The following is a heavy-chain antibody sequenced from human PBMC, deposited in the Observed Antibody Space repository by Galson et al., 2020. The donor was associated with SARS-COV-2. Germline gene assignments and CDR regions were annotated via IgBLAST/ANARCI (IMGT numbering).Heavy chain of an antibody. Sequence: GGSLRLSCAASGFTFSSYEMNWVRQAPGKGLEWVSYISSSGSTIYYADSVKGRFTISRDNAKNSLYLQMNSLRAEDTAVYYCAREGRGYYDSSGYYYVRPFDYWGQGTLVTVSS. V-gene: IGHV3-48*03. CDR1: GFTFSSYE. J-gene: IGHJ4*02. CDR3: AREGRGYYDSSGYYYVRPFDY. CDR2: ISSSGSTI. D-gene: IGHD3-22*01.